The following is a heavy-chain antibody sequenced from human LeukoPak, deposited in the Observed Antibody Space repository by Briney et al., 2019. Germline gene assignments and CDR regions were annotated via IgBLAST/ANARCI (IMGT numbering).Heavy chain of an antibody. Sequence: SGTLSLTCTVSGGSISSSSYYWDWIRQSPGKGLQWIGNIYSGGSTYYTPSLKSRVTISVDTSKNQFSLKLSSVTAADTAIYFCARHSRSGSGGYENAFDIWGQGTMVTVSS. J-gene: IGHJ3*02. CDR3: ARHSRSGSGGYENAFDI. D-gene: IGHD5-12*01. CDR1: GGSISSSSYY. V-gene: IGHV4-39*01. CDR2: IYSGGST.